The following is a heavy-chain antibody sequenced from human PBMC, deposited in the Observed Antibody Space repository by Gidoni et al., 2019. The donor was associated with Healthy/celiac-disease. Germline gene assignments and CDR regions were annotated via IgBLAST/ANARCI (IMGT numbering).Heavy chain of an antibody. V-gene: IGHV3-64D*09. CDR2: ISSNGGST. Sequence: EVQLVESGGGLVQPGGSLRLSCSASGFTFSSYAMHWVRQAPGKGLEYVSAISSNGGSTYYADSVKGRFTISRDNSKNTLYLQMSSLRAEDTAVYYCVKESHRQTLDFDYWGQGTLVTVSS. CDR3: VKESHRQTLDFDY. J-gene: IGHJ4*02. CDR1: GFTFSSYA.